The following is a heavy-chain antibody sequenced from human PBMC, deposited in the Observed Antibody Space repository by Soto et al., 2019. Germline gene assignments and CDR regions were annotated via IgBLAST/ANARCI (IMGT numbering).Heavy chain of an antibody. D-gene: IGHD2-8*01. V-gene: IGHV3-64*01. CDR2: ITSNGGST. J-gene: IGHJ4*02. CDR3: ARGWSSLDS. Sequence: PGGSLRLSCAASGFTFSNSGMYWVRQTPGKGLEYVSAITSNGGSTYYASSVKGRFTISRDNSKNTLYLQMGSLRAEDMALYYCARGWSSLDSWGQGT. CDR1: GFTFSNSG.